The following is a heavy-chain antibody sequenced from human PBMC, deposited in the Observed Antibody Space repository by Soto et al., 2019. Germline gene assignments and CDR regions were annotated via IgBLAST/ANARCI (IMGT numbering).Heavy chain of an antibody. CDR3: ARATSRWGSEAAY. Sequence: VQLVESGGGLIQPGGSLRLSCAASGFTVSSNYMGWVRQAPGKGLEWVSALYSGGTTVYADSVKGRCTISRDNSKNTLYLQMNSVRVEDTAVYYCARATSRWGSEAAYWGQGTRVTVSS. D-gene: IGHD7-27*01. CDR1: GFTVSSNY. CDR2: LYSGGTT. J-gene: IGHJ4*02. V-gene: IGHV3-53*01.